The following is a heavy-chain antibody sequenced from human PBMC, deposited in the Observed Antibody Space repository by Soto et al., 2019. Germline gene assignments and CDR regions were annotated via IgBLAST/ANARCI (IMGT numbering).Heavy chain of an antibody. CDR3: ARGYCSSTSCHFDY. J-gene: IGHJ4*02. Sequence: ASVKVSCKASGYTFTGQYIHWVRQAPGQGLEWMGWINPNSGGTNYAQKFQGWVTMTRDTSIRTAYMELSRLRSGDTAVYYCARGYCSSTSCHFDYWGQGTLVTVSS. CDR2: INPNSGGT. D-gene: IGHD2-2*01. V-gene: IGHV1-2*04. CDR1: GYTFTGQY.